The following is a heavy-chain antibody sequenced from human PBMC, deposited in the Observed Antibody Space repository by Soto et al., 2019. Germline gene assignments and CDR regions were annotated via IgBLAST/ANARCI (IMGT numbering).Heavy chain of an antibody. J-gene: IGHJ4*02. Sequence: QPGGSLRLSCAASRFTFSSYAMSWVRQAPGKGLEYVSTISGSGGSTHYADSVKGRFTISRDNSKNTLYLEMNSLRAEDTAVYYCAKDRVIFGVVIDDYWGQGTLVTVSS. CDR2: ISGSGGST. D-gene: IGHD3-3*01. CDR1: RFTFSSYA. CDR3: AKDRVIFGVVIDDY. V-gene: IGHV3-23*01.